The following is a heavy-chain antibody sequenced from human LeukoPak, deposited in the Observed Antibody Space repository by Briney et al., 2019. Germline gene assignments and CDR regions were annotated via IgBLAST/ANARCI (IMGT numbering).Heavy chain of an antibody. J-gene: IGHJ4*02. Sequence: RTGGSLRLSCAASGFTFSSYGMHWVRQAPGKGLEWVAVISYDGSNKYYADSVKGRFTISRDNSKNTLNLQMNSLRAEDTAVYYCAKGITIFGVVIMGGYFHYWGQGTLVTVSS. V-gene: IGHV3-30*18. CDR1: GFTFSSYG. CDR2: ISYDGSNK. CDR3: AKGITIFGVVIMGGYFHY. D-gene: IGHD3-3*01.